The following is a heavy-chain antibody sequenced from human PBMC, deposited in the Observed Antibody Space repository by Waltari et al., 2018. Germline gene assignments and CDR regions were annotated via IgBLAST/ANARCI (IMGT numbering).Heavy chain of an antibody. D-gene: IGHD4-4*01. CDR2: IRSKANSYAT. J-gene: IGHJ5*02. CDR1: GFTFSGSA. CDR3: TSRGDYSNYAGFDP. V-gene: IGHV3-73*02. Sequence: EVQLVESGGGLVQPGGSLKLSCAASGFTFSGSAMHWVRQASGKGLEWVGRIRSKANSYATAYAASVKGRFTISRDDSKNTAYLQMNSLKTEDTAVYYCTSRGDYSNYAGFDPWGQGTLVTVSS.